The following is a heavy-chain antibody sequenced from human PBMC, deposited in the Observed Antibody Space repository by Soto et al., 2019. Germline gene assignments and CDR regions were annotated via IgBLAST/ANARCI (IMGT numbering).Heavy chain of an antibody. D-gene: IGHD3-3*01. CDR3: AKDLSYDFWSGYSYFDY. CDR2: ISYDGSNK. V-gene: IGHV3-30*18. J-gene: IGHJ4*02. Sequence: APGKGLEWVAVISYDGSNKYYADSVKGRFTISRDNSKNTLYLQMDSLRAEDTAVYYCAKDLSYDFWSGYSYFDYWGQGTLVTVSS.